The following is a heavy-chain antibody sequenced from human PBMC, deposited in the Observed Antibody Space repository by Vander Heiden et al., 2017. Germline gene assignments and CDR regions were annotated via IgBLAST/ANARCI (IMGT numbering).Heavy chain of an antibody. V-gene: IGHV3-23*01. D-gene: IGHD3-16*02. CDR1: GLPFSSSA. CDR3: AKGRLGELSIIDF. CDR2: FSGRGGST. Sequence: EVQLLESGGDLAQPGGSVRLSCAASGLPFSSSAMTWVRQPPGRGLEWVSTFSGRGGSTYYADSVKGRFTISRDDSKNTRYLQMNSLRAEDTAVYYCAKGRLGELSIIDFWGQGTLVTVSS. J-gene: IGHJ4*02.